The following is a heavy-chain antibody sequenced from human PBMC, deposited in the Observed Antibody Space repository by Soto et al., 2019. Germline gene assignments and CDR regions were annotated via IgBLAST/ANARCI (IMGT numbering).Heavy chain of an antibody. CDR1: GGSISSYY. Sequence: ERLCRTGPLPGGSISSYYWSWIRQPPGKGLEWIGYIYYSGSTNYNPYLKSRVTISVDTSKNQLSLKLSSVTAADTAVYYCARVIDSSGLNWFDPWGQGTLVTV. V-gene: IGHV4-59*01. J-gene: IGHJ5*02. CDR3: ARVIDSSGLNWFDP. CDR2: IYYSGST. D-gene: IGHD3-22*01.